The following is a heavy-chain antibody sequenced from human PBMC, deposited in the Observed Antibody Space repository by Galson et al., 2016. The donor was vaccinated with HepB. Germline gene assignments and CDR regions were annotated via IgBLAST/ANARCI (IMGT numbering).Heavy chain of an antibody. D-gene: IGHD4-17*01. CDR3: AHSTKAYGDSAS. J-gene: IGHJ4*02. CDR1: GFSLRTSGVG. V-gene: IGHV2-5*02. CDR2: VYWDDVE. Sequence: PALVKPTQTLTLTCTFSGFSLRTSGVGVGWFRQAPGKALEWLAVVYWDDVERYSPSLKSRLTITKDTSRNQVVLTMTNMDPVDTATYFCAHSTKAYGDSASWGQGTLVTVSS.